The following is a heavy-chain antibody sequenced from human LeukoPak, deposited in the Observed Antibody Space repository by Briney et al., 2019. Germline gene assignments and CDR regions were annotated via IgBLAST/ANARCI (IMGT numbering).Heavy chain of an antibody. V-gene: IGHV1-18*01. J-gene: IGHJ4*02. D-gene: IGHD6-19*01. CDR3: ASDRPRGSSGWYYFDY. CDR2: ISAYNGNT. Sequence: ASVKVSCKASGYTFTSYGISWVRQAPGQGLEWMGWISAYNGNTNYAQKLQGRVTMTTDTSTSTAYTELRSLRSDDTAVYYCASDRPRGSSGWYYFDYWGQGTLVTVSS. CDR1: GYTFTSYG.